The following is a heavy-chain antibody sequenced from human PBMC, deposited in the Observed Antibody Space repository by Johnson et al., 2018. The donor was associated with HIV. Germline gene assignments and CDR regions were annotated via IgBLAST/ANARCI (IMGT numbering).Heavy chain of an antibody. CDR2: IKQGGSEK. D-gene: IGHD1-26*01. CDR1: GFTFSSYW. CDR3: ARYGGSYLPDGFDI. J-gene: IGHJ3*02. V-gene: IGHV3-7*01. Sequence: VHLVESGGGLVQPGGSLRLSCAASGFTFSSYWMSWVRQAPGKGLEWVANIKQGGSEKYYADSVKGRFSTSRDNAKNSLYLQMNSLRAEDTAVYYCARYGGSYLPDGFDIWGQGTMVTVSS.